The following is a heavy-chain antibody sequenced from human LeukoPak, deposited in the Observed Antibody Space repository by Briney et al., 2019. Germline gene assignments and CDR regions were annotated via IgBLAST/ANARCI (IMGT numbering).Heavy chain of an antibody. CDR3: ARHGYFDRLLIPLSLGGDY. CDR1: GYTFTSYG. D-gene: IGHD3-9*01. J-gene: IGHJ4*02. V-gene: IGHV1-18*04. Sequence: ASVKVSCQASGYTFTSYGISWVRQAPGQGLEWMGWISDYNGNTNCAQKLQGRVTMTTDPSPSTGYMEQMRLRSDDTAVYSCARHGYFDRLLIPLSLGGDYWGQGTLVTVSS. CDR2: ISDYNGNT.